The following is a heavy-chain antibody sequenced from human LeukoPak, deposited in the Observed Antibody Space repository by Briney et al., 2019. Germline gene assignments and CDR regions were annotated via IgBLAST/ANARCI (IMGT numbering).Heavy chain of an antibody. CDR3: TTYSFEWLRSFDY. D-gene: IGHD3-9*01. V-gene: IGHV3-15*01. CDR1: GFTFSNAW. CDR2: IKSKTDGGTT. J-gene: IGHJ4*02. Sequence: GGSLRLSCAASGFTFSNAWMTWVRQAPGKGLEWVGRIKSKTDGGTTEYAAPVKGRVTISRDDSKNTLYLQMNGLKTEDTALYYCTTYSFEWLRSFDYWGQGTLVTVSS.